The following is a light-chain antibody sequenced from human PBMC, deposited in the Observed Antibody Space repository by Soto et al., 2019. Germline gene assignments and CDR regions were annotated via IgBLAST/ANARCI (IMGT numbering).Light chain of an antibody. Sequence: DIQMTQSPSTLSASVGDRVTITCRASQSISSWLAWYQQKPGKAPKLLIYYASSLESGVPSRFSGSGSGTEFTLTISSLQPDDFATYYCQQYNNYSPTFGQGTKVEIK. CDR1: QSISSW. J-gene: IGKJ1*01. V-gene: IGKV1-5*01. CDR2: YAS. CDR3: QQYNNYSPT.